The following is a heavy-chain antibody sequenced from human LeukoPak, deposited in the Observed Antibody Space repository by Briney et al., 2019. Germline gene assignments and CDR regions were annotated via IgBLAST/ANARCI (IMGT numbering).Heavy chain of an antibody. CDR2: IKEDGSEK. CDR1: GFTFSKHA. Sequence: GGSLRLSCAATGFTFSKHAMSWVRQAPGKGLEWVANIKEDGSEKYYVDSVRGRFTLSRDNAKNSLYLQMNSLRAEDTDVYYCARRFIAAAFFDHWGQGTLVAVSS. CDR3: ARRFIAAAFFDH. J-gene: IGHJ4*02. D-gene: IGHD6-13*01. V-gene: IGHV3-7*01.